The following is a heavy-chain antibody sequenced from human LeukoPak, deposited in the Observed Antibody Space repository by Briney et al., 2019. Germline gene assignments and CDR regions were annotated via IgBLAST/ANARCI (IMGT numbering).Heavy chain of an antibody. D-gene: IGHD3-10*01. CDR1: GFSVDNKY. V-gene: IGHV3-53*01. CDR2: LHYDGTT. CDR3: AREDYPNGEACFDY. J-gene: IGHJ4*02. Sequence: GGSLRLCCVVSGFSVDNKYMNWVRQAPGKGLEWVSLLHYDGTTYYADSVKGRFAISRDRSKNTLYLQMKSLRAEDTAVYYCAREDYPNGEACFDYWGQGTLVTVSS.